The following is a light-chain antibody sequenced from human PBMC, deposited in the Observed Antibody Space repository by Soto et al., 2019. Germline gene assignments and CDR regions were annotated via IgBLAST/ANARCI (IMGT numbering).Light chain of an antibody. CDR2: GAS. J-gene: IGKJ4*01. V-gene: IGKV3-20*01. CDR1: QSISSSY. CDR3: QQYYSYPPLT. Sequence: EIVLTQSPGTLSLSPGKRATLSCSASQSISSSYLAWYQQKPGQAPRLLIYGASTRATGIPARFSGSGSGTDFTLTISCLQSEDFATYYCQQYYSYPPLTFGGGTKVDIK.